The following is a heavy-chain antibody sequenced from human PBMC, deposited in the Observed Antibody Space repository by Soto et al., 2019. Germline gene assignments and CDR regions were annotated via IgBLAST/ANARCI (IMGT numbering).Heavy chain of an antibody. Sequence: QVQLVQSGAEVKKPGSSVKVSCKASGGTFSSYTISGVRQAPGQGLEWMGRIIPILGIANYAQKFQGRVTITADKSTSTAYMELSSLRSEDTAVYYCATGAIVATINYYCYGMDVWGQGTTVTVSS. CDR1: GGTFSSYT. D-gene: IGHD5-12*01. J-gene: IGHJ6*02. CDR2: IIPILGIA. CDR3: ATGAIVATINYYCYGMDV. V-gene: IGHV1-69*02.